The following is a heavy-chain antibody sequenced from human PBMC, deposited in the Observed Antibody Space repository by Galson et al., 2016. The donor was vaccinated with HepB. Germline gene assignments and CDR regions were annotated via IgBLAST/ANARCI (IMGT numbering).Heavy chain of an antibody. V-gene: IGHV3-21*01. J-gene: IGHJ6*02. CDR1: GFTFSTYT. Sequence: SLRLSCAASGFTFSTYTMSWVRQAPGQGLEWVSSISSSGTYISYADSMKGRFTTSRDSAKNSLYLQMNSLRVEDTAVYYCARDGSHDFWSGYFPDKTKKNHPFDGWGQGTTVTVSS. CDR3: ARDGSHDFWSGYFPDKTKKNHPFDG. D-gene: IGHD3-3*01. CDR2: ISSSGTYI.